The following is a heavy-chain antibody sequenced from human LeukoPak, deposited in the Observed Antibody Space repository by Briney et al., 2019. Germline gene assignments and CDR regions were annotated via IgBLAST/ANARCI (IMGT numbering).Heavy chain of an antibody. CDR1: GFTFSSYS. CDR2: IKQDGSEK. CDR3: ARRGMGPGVFDY. J-gene: IGHJ4*02. Sequence: QPAGSLRLSCAASGFTFSSYSMSWVRQAPGKGLEWVANIKQDGSEKYYVDSVKGRFTISRDNAKNSLYLQTNSLRADDTALYYCARRGMGPGVFDYWGQGTLVTVSS. V-gene: IGHV3-7*01. D-gene: IGHD3-10*01.